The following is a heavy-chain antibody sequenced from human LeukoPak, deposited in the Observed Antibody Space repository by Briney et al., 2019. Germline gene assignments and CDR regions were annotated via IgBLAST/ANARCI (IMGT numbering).Heavy chain of an antibody. D-gene: IGHD1-26*01. V-gene: IGHV4/OR15-8*02. CDR3: SRESGPFCPFGY. CDR2: ISLAGQT. Sequence: PSETLSLTCGVSGGSISGTNWWSWVRQPPGQGLEWIGEISLAGQTNYNPSLNGRVTMSLDKSSNQLSLHLTSVTAADTATYYCSRESGPFCPFGYWGQGTLVIVSS. J-gene: IGHJ4*02. CDR1: GGSISGTNW.